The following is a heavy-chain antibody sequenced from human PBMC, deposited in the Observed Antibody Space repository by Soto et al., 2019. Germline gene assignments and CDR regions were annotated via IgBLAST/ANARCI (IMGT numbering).Heavy chain of an antibody. CDR3: ARLSFGSPDY. CDR1: GGSISSSSYY. D-gene: IGHD3-10*01. J-gene: IGHJ4*02. CDR2: MYHSGST. Sequence: SETLSLTCTVSGGSISSSSYYWGWIRQPPGKGLEWIGSMYHSGSTYYNPSLKSRVAISVDTSKNQFSLKLSSVTAADTAVYYCARLSFGSPDYWGQGTLVTVSS. V-gene: IGHV4-39*01.